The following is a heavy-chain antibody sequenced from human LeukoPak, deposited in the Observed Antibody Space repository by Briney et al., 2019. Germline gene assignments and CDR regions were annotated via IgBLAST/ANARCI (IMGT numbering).Heavy chain of an antibody. J-gene: IGHJ6*03. Sequence: ASVKVSCKASGYTFTSYGISWVRQAPGQGLEWMGWISAYNGNTNYAQKLQGRVTMTTDTSTSTAYMELRSLRSDDTAVYYCARVARVLYYYYYMDVWGKGTTVTISS. CDR3: ARVARVLYYYYYMDV. CDR2: ISAYNGNT. V-gene: IGHV1-18*01. CDR1: GYTFTSYG.